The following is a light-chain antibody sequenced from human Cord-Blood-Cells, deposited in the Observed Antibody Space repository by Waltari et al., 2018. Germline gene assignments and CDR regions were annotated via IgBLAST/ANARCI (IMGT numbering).Light chain of an antibody. CDR3: QQNYSTPDT. Sequence: DIQMTQSPSSLSASVGDRVTITCRASQSISSYLNWYQQKPGKAPKLLIYAASSLQSGVPSRFSGSGSGTEITRIISSLQPEEFATYYRQQNYSTPDTVGQGTKLEIK. CDR2: AAS. V-gene: IGKV1-39*01. J-gene: IGKJ2*01. CDR1: QSISSY.